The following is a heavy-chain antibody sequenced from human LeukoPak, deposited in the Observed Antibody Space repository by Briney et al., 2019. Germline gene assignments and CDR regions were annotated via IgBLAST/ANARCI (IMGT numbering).Heavy chain of an antibody. J-gene: IGHJ4*02. CDR2: IYYSGNT. V-gene: IGHV4-59*12. CDR1: GSSISSYS. D-gene: IGHD4-23*01. CDR3: ARVSPTVVFDY. Sequence: SETLSLTCTVSGSSISSYSWSWIRQPPGKGLEWIGYIYYSGNTNYNPSLKSRVTISVDTSKNQFSLKLSSVTAADTAVYYCARVSPTVVFDYWGQGTLVTVSS.